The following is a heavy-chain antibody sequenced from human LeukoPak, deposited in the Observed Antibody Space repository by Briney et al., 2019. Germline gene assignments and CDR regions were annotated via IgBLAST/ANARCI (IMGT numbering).Heavy chain of an antibody. Sequence: PSETLSLTCAVYGGSFSGYYWSWIRQPPGKGLEWIGEINHSGSTNNNPSLKSRVTISVDTSKNQFSLKLSSVTAADTAVYYCASSLGYYGMDVWGQGTTVTVSS. CDR1: GGSFSGYY. D-gene: IGHD7-27*01. CDR3: ASSLGYYGMDV. V-gene: IGHV4-34*01. CDR2: INHSGST. J-gene: IGHJ6*02.